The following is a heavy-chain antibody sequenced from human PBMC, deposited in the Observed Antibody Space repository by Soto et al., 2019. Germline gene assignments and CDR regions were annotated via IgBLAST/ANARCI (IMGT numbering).Heavy chain of an antibody. Sequence: QVQLVQSGAEVKKPGASVKVSCKASGYTFTGYYMHWVRQAPGQGLEWMGWINPNSGGTNYAQKSQGWVTMTRDTSISTAYMELSRLRSDDTAVYYCARGDCSSTSCYSYYGMDVWGQGTTVTVSS. J-gene: IGHJ6*02. CDR3: ARGDCSSTSCYSYYGMDV. V-gene: IGHV1-2*04. CDR2: INPNSGGT. D-gene: IGHD2-2*02. CDR1: GYTFTGYY.